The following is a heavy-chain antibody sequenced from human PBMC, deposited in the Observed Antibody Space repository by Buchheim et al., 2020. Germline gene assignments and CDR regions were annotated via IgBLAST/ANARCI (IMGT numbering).Heavy chain of an antibody. J-gene: IGHJ4*02. V-gene: IGHV2-5*02. CDR2: IFWDVDN. D-gene: IGHD3-3*01. CDR3: AHVTIFGVVIDY. Sequence: QITLKESGPTLVKPTQTLTLTCTFSGFPPSTSGVVVGWFRHPPGKALEWLPLIFWDVDNRYSPSLKSRLTTTKDTSKNQVFLTMTNMDPVDTATYYCAHVTIFGVVIDYWGQGTL. CDR1: GFPPSTSGVV.